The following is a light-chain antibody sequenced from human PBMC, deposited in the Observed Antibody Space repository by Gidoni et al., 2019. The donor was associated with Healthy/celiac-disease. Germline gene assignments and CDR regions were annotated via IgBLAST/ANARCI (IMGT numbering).Light chain of an antibody. V-gene: IGKV1-39*01. J-gene: IGKJ4*01. CDR3: QQSYSTLRT. CDR2: ASS. CDR1: PCISRY. Sequence: DIQMTQSPSSLSASVADRVTITCRASPCISRYLNWYQQKPGNAPKLLIYASSSLQSRVPSRFSGSGSVTDLTFSISSLQPEDFATYYCQQSYSTLRTVGVGTKVEMK.